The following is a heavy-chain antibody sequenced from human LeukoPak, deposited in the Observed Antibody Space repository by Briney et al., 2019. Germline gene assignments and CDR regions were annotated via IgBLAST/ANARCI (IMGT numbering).Heavy chain of an antibody. J-gene: IGHJ3*02. CDR2: MNPNSGNT. V-gene: IGHV1-8*02. CDR1: GYTFTSYG. CDR3: ARVPNIGALYYGYVWGSNFDI. D-gene: IGHD3-16*01. Sequence: GASVKVSCKASGYTFTSYGIIWVRQAPGQGLEWMGWMNPNSGNTVYGQKFQGRVTMTRNTSISTAYMELSSLRSKHTDVYDCARVPNIGALYYGYVWGSNFDIWGQGTMVTVSS.